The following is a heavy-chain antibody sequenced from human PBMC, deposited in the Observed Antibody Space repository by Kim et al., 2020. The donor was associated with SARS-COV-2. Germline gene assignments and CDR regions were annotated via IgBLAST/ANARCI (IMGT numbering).Heavy chain of an antibody. D-gene: IGHD4-4*01. Sequence: ASVKVSCKASGYTFTDYYMHWVRQAPGQGLEWMGWINPNSGGTIYAPKFQGRVTMTRGTSISTVYMELSRLRSDDTAVYFCARGLPTGAYFDYWGQGTLITVSS. V-gene: IGHV1-2*02. J-gene: IGHJ4*02. CDR3: ARGLPTGAYFDY. CDR1: GYTFTDYY. CDR2: INPNSGGT.